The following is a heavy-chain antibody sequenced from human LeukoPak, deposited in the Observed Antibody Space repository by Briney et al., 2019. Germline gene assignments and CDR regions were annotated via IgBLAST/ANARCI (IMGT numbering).Heavy chain of an antibody. V-gene: IGHV5-51*01. D-gene: IGHD6-19*01. CDR1: GHSFTNYW. CDR2: IYVGGSDT. CDR3: ARHVRDSSGWRVLQY. J-gene: IGHJ4*02. Sequence: GESLKISFKGSGHSFTNYWIGWVRQMPGKGLEWMGVIYVGGSDTIYSPSFQGQVTMSADRSISTAYLQWSSLKASDTAMYYCARHVRDSSGWRVLQYWGQGTLVTVSS.